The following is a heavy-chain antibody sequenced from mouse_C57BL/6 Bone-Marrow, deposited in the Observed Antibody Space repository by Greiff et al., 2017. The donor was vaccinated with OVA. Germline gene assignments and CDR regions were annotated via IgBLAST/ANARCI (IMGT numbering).Heavy chain of an antibody. V-gene: IGHV3-8*01. D-gene: IGHD1-1*02. CDR1: GYSITSDY. Sequence: EVKLQQSGPGLAKPSQTLSLTCSVTGYSITSDYWNWIRKFPGNKLEYMGYISYSGSTYYNPSLKSRISITRDTSKNQYYLQLNSVTTEDTATYYCARGDYAYYWYFDVWGTGTTVTVSS. CDR3: ARGDYAYYWYFDV. J-gene: IGHJ1*03. CDR2: ISYSGST.